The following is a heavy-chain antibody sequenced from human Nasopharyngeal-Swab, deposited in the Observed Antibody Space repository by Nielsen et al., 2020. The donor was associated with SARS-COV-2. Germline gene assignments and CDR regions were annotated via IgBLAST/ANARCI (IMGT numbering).Heavy chain of an antibody. D-gene: IGHD2-21*01. Sequence: GESLKISCAASGFTFNYFGMHWVRQAPGKRLEWVAFISYEGSIRNYIDSVKGRFTVSRDSSKNTVYLQMNSLRPDDTAVYFCAKSMAYFQLSGTYNLDLWGQGTLVTVSS. CDR3: AKSMAYFQLSGTYNLDL. J-gene: IGHJ4*02. CDR2: ISYEGSIR. CDR1: GFTFNYFG. V-gene: IGHV3-30*18.